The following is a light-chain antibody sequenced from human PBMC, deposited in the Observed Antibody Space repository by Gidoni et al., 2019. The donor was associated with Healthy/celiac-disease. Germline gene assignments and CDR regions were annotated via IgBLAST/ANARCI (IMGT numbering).Light chain of an antibody. CDR1: SRHVGGYNY. CDR2: DVS. Sequence: QSALTQPRSVSGAPGQSVTISCTGTSRHVGGYNYVSWYQQHPGKAPKLMIYDVSQRPSGVPDRFSGSKSGNTASLTSSGLQAEDEADYYCCSYAGSYTFGFGGGTKLTVL. CDR3: CSYAGSYTFG. J-gene: IGLJ2*01. V-gene: IGLV2-11*01.